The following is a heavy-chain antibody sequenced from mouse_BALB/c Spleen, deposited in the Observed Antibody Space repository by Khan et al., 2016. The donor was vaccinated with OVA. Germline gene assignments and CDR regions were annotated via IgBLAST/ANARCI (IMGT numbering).Heavy chain of an antibody. CDR1: GYSITSGYG. D-gene: IGHD1-2*01. Sequence: EVQLQESGPGLVKPSQSLSLTCTVTGYSITSGYGWNWIRPFPKNKLEWMGYISYSGSTNYNPSLTSRISITRDTSKNQFFLQLNSVTTEDTATYYCARTARIKYWGQGTTLTVSS. J-gene: IGHJ2*01. CDR3: ARTARIKY. V-gene: IGHV3-2*02. CDR2: ISYSGST.